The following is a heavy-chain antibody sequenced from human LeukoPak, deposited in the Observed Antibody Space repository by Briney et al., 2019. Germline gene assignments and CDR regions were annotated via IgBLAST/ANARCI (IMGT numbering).Heavy chain of an antibody. CDR1: GFTFSTYG. J-gene: IGHJ4*02. Sequence: PGRSLRLSCAASGFTFSTYGMHWVRQAPGKGLEWVAVIWYDGSHKYYADSVKGRFTISRDNSKNTLYLQMDSLRAEDTAVYYCAKDRITGTPYYFDYWGQGTLVTVSS. V-gene: IGHV3-33*06. D-gene: IGHD1-20*01. CDR2: IWYDGSHK. CDR3: AKDRITGTPYYFDY.